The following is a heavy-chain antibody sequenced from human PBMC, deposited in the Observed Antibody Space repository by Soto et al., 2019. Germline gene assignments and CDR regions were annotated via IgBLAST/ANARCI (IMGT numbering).Heavy chain of an antibody. Sequence: EVQLVESGGGLVEPGGALRLSCAASGFSFTYAWLNWVRQAPGQGLEWVGRIKSMPDGGTTDYAAPVKGRFTISRDDLGNTVYLQMNSLKTEDTAVYHCAADLPDWGAYAFDYWGQGTLVTVSP. J-gene: IGHJ4*02. D-gene: IGHD3-16*01. CDR2: IKSMPDGGTT. V-gene: IGHV3-15*07. CDR1: GFSFTYAW. CDR3: AADLPDWGAYAFDY.